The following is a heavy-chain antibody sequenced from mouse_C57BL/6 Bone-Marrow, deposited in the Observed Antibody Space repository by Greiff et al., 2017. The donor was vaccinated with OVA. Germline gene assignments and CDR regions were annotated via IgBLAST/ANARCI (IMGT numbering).Heavy chain of an antibody. D-gene: IGHD2-1*01. CDR2: INPSTGGT. CDR1: GYSFTGYY. V-gene: IGHV1-43*01. Sequence: VQLQQSGPELVKPGASVKISCKASGYSFTGYYMHWVKQSSEKSLEWIGEINPSTGGTSYNQKFKGKATLTVDKSSSTAYMQLKSLTSEDSAVYYCARGTYGNYPDYWGQGTTLTVSS. J-gene: IGHJ2*01. CDR3: ARGTYGNYPDY.